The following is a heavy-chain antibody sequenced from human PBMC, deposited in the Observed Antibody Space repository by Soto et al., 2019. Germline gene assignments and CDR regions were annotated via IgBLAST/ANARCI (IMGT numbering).Heavy chain of an antibody. CDR2: IYSGGST. CDR3: ARVRVAAAGTDY. V-gene: IGHV3-53*01. J-gene: IGHJ4*02. Sequence: EVQLVESGGGLIQPVGSLRLSCAASGFTVSSNYMSWVRQAPGKGLEWVSVIYSGGSTYYADSVKGRFTISRDNSKNTLYLQMNSLRAEDTAVYYCARVRVAAAGTDYWGQGTLVTVSS. D-gene: IGHD6-13*01. CDR1: GFTVSSNY.